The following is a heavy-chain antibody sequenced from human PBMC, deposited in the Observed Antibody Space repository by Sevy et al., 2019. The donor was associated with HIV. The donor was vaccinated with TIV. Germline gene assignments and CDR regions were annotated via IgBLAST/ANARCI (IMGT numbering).Heavy chain of an antibody. D-gene: IGHD2-2*01. Sequence: GGSLRLSCAASGFTVSSNYMSWVRQAPGKGLEWVSVIYSGGSTYYADPVKGRFTISRDNSKNTLYLQMNSLRAEDTAVYYCARGAPVPTFSTEYYFDYWGQGTLVTVSS. CDR2: IYSGGST. CDR1: GFTVSSNY. CDR3: ARGAPVPTFSTEYYFDY. J-gene: IGHJ4*02. V-gene: IGHV3-53*01.